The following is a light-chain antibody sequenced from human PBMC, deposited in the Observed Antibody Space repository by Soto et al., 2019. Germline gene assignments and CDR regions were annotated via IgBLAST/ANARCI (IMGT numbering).Light chain of an antibody. CDR2: GAS. V-gene: IGKV3-15*01. CDR3: QQRSSWPRT. Sequence: EIVMTQSPATLSVSPGERATLSCRASQSVSSSLAWYQQKPGQAPRLLIYGASTRATGIPARFSGSGSGTEFTLTISSLQSEDFALYYCQQRSSWPRTFGQGTKVDIK. CDR1: QSVSSS. J-gene: IGKJ1*01.